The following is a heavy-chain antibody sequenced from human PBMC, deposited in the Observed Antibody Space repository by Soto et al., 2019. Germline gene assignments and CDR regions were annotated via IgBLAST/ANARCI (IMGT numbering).Heavy chain of an antibody. CDR3: VRRDMTGGWGDF. Sequence: EVQLLESGGDLVQPGGSLRLSCAGSGFTFSNFAMSWVRQAPGKGLEWVSGIGGSGAGTYYADSVKGRFIISRDNAKNSVFLQMNSLTVEDSAVYYCVRRDMTGGWGDFWGQGTLVIVSS. CDR1: GFTFSNFA. J-gene: IGHJ4*02. CDR2: IGGSGAGT. V-gene: IGHV3-23*01. D-gene: IGHD3-9*01.